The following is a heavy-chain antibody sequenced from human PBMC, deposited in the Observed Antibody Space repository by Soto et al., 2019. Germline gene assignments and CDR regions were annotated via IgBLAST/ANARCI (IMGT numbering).Heavy chain of an antibody. Sequence: ASVKVSCKASGYTFTGYYMHCVRQAPGQGLEWMGWINPNSGGTNYAQKFQGWVTMTRDTSISTAYMELSRLRSDDTAVYYCARVSRSGLEIALDYWGQGTLVTVSS. V-gene: IGHV1-2*04. D-gene: IGHD6-19*01. CDR1: GYTFTGYY. CDR3: ARVSRSGLEIALDY. J-gene: IGHJ4*02. CDR2: INPNSGGT.